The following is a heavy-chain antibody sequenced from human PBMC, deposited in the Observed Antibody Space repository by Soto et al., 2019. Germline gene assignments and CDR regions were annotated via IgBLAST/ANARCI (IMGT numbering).Heavy chain of an antibody. Sequence: PGGSLRLSCAASGFTFRSYSMNWVRQAPGKGLEWVSYISISGTAIYYADSVKGRFTISRDDAKNSLYLQMNSPRDEDTSVCYCARDNGIAGSFDPWGQGALVTVSS. CDR2: ISISGTAI. D-gene: IGHD6-13*01. J-gene: IGHJ5*02. CDR3: ARDNGIAGSFDP. CDR1: GFTFRSYS. V-gene: IGHV3-48*02.